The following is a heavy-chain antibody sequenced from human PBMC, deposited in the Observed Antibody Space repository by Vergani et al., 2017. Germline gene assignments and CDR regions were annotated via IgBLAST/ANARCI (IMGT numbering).Heavy chain of an antibody. D-gene: IGHD2-15*01. CDR1: GESIRSGSHH. CDR3: ARSRPYCTSGSCPAI. J-gene: IGHJ4*02. CDR2: IHTGGST. Sequence: QVKLQESGPGLLKPSQTLSLTCTVSGESIRSGSHHWSWIRQPAGKGPEWIGHIHTGGSTDLNPSFKSRVSISVDTSKSQFSLKLNSVTVADTAVCYCARSRPYCTSGSCPAIWGQGTLVTVSS. V-gene: IGHV4-61*02.